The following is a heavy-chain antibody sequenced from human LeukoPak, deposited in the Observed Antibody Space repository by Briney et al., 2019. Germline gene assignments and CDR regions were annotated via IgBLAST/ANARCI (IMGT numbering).Heavy chain of an antibody. CDR1: GFTFTNFW. CDR2: IREDGSKT. CDR3: ARDVSIAAAGTHILDY. D-gene: IGHD6-13*01. V-gene: IGHV3-30*02. Sequence: GGSLRLSCAASGFTFTNFWMSWVRQAPGKGLEWVANIREDGSKTNYADSVKGRFTISRDNSKNTLYLQMNSLRAEDTAVYYCARDVSIAAAGTHILDYWGQGTLVTVSS. J-gene: IGHJ4*02.